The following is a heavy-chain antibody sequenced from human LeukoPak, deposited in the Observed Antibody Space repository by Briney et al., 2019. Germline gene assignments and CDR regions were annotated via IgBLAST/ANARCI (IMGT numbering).Heavy chain of an antibody. V-gene: IGHV3-33*01. D-gene: IGHD3-10*01. CDR1: GFTFSSYR. Sequence: GGSLRLSCSASGFTFSSYRMHWVRQGPGKGLEGVAVIWYDGSNKYYADSVKGRFTIPRDNSKNTLYLQMNSLRAEDTAVYYCAREMGYYGWGSYSSDYWGQGTLVTVSS. CDR3: AREMGYYGWGSYSSDY. CDR2: IWYDGSNK. J-gene: IGHJ4*02.